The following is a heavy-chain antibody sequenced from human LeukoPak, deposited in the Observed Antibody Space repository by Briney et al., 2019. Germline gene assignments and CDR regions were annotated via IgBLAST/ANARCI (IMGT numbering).Heavy chain of an antibody. CDR2: MYHSGRT. Sequence: PSQTLSLTCTVSGGSISSGSFYLTWIRQPAGKGLEWIGRMYHSGRTNYNPSLKSRLTISVDTSKNQFSLKLNSVTAADTAVYYCASITFGGVLDYWGQGTLVTVSS. J-gene: IGHJ4*02. V-gene: IGHV4-61*02. CDR1: GGSISSGSFY. CDR3: ASITFGGVLDY. D-gene: IGHD3-16*01.